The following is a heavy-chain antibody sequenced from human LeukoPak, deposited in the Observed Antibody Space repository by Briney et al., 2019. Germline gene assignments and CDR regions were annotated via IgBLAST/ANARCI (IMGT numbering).Heavy chain of an antibody. Sequence: GGSLRLSCAASGFTVSSNYMSWVRQAPGKGLEWVSVIYSGGSTYYADSVKGRFTISRDNSKNTLYLQMNSLRAEDTAVYYCARDGLSPSSSWYYDDYWGQGTLVTVSS. CDR2: IYSGGST. J-gene: IGHJ4*02. D-gene: IGHD6-13*01. V-gene: IGHV3-66*01. CDR1: GFTVSSNY. CDR3: ARDGLSPSSSWYYDDY.